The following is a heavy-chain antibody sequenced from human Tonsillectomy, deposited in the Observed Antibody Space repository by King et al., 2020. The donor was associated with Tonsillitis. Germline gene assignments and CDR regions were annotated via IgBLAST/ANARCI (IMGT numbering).Heavy chain of an antibody. CDR2: ISWNSGNI. Sequence: VQLVESGGGLVQPGRSLRLSCAVSGFIFGDYAMHWVRQVPGKGLEWVSSISWNSGNIGYADSVRGRFTISRDNANNSLYLQMNSLRAEDTALYYCAKDALYDILTGYVDYWGQGTLVTVSS. J-gene: IGHJ4*02. D-gene: IGHD3-9*01. V-gene: IGHV3-9*01. CDR1: GFIFGDYA. CDR3: AKDALYDILTGYVDY.